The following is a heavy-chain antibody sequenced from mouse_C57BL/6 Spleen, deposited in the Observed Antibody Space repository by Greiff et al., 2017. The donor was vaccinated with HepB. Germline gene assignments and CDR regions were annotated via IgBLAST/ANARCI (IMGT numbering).Heavy chain of an antibody. D-gene: IGHD2-5*01. Sequence: VQLQQPGAELVKPGASVKLPCKASGYTFTSYWMQWVKQRPGQGLEWIGEIDPSDSYTNYNQKFKGKATLTVDTSSSTAYMQLSSLTSEDSAVYYCARSDYSNYLWAMDYWGQGTSVTVSS. J-gene: IGHJ4*01. V-gene: IGHV1-50*01. CDR3: ARSDYSNYLWAMDY. CDR2: IDPSDSYT. CDR1: GYTFTSYW.